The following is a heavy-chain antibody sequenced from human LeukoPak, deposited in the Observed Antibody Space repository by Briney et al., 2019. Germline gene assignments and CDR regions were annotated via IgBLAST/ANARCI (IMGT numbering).Heavy chain of an antibody. Sequence: ASVKVSCKASGYTFTGYYMHWVRQAPGQGLEWMGWINPNSGGTNYAQKFQGRVTMTRDTSISTAYMELSRLRSDDTAVYYCARVTMVRGVTGWFDPWCQGTLVTVSS. CDR2: INPNSGGT. V-gene: IGHV1-2*02. J-gene: IGHJ5*02. CDR1: GYTFTGYY. D-gene: IGHD3-10*01. CDR3: ARVTMVRGVTGWFDP.